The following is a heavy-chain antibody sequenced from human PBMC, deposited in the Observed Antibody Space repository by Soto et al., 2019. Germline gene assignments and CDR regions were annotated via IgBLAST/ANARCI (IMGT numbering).Heavy chain of an antibody. V-gene: IGHV1-18*04. J-gene: IGHJ4*02. CDR2: ISPYNRNT. CDR1: GYTFTSYS. CDR3: ARLQWELLGGYYFDY. Sequence: ASVKVSCKASGYTFTSYSIIWVRQAPGQGLEWMGWISPYNRNTHHTQKLQGGVTLTTDTSTTTAYMELRSLRSDDTAVYYCARLQWELLGGYYFDYWGQGTPVTVSS. D-gene: IGHD1-26*01.